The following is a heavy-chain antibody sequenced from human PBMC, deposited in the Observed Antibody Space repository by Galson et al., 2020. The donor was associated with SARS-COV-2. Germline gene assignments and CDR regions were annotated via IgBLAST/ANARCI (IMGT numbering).Heavy chain of an antibody. J-gene: IGHJ3*02. D-gene: IGHD3-10*01. CDR3: ARGLWFGEFHDAFDT. V-gene: IGHV3-21*01. CDR2: ISSSSSYI. CDR1: GFTFSSYS. Sequence: GESLKISCAASGFTFSSYSMNWVRQAPGKGLEWVSSISSSSSYIYYADSVKGRFTISRDNAKNSLYLQMNSLRAEDTAVYYCARGLWFGEFHDAFDTWGQGTMVTVSS.